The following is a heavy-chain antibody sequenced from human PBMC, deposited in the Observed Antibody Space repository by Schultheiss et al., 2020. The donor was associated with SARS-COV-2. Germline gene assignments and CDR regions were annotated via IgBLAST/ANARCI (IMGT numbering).Heavy chain of an antibody. V-gene: IGHV4-59*01. CDR3: ARRTVTDTNWFDP. CDR1: GDSISNYY. J-gene: IGHJ5*02. CDR2: IYYSGST. D-gene: IGHD4-11*01. Sequence: SETLSLTCTVSGDSISNYYWSWIRQSPGKGLEWIGYIYYSGSTNYNPSLKSRVTISVDTSKNQFSLKLSSVTAADTAVYYCARRTVTDTNWFDPWGQGTLVTVSS.